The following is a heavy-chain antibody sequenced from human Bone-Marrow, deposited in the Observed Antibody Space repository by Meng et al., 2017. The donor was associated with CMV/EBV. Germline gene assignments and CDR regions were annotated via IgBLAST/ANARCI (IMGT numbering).Heavy chain of an antibody. CDR3: ARGIGIAARRGFDY. V-gene: IGHV3-21*01. Sequence: ASGVTLSSYSMNWVRQAPGKGLEWVSSISSSSSYIYYADSVKGRFTISRDNAKNSLYLQMNSLRAEDTAVYYCARGIGIAARRGFDYWGQGTLVTVSS. D-gene: IGHD6-6*01. CDR1: GVTLSSYS. CDR2: ISSSSSYI. J-gene: IGHJ4*02.